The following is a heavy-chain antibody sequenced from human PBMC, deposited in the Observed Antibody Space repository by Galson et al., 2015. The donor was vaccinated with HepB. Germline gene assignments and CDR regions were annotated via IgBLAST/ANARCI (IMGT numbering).Heavy chain of an antibody. D-gene: IGHD6-13*01. CDR2: IKQDGSEK. CDR3: ARDWGGSWYPAFDY. CDR1: GFTFSSYW. V-gene: IGHV3-7*03. J-gene: IGHJ4*02. Sequence: SLRLSCAASGFTFSSYWMSWVRQAPGKGLEWVANIKQDGSEKYYVDSVKGRFTISRDNAKNSLYLQMNSLRAEDTAVYYCARDWGGSWYPAFDYWGQGTLVTVSS.